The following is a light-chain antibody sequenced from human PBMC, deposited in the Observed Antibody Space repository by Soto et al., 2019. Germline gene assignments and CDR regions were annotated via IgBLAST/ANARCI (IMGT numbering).Light chain of an antibody. J-gene: IGKJ1*01. CDR3: QQYNNWPPVWT. Sequence: EIVMTQSPATLSVSPGERDTLSCRASQSVSSNSAWYQQKPGQAPRLLIYGASTRATGIPARFSGSGSGTEFTLTISSLQSEDFAVYYCQQYNNWPPVWTFGQGTKVDIK. CDR2: GAS. CDR1: QSVSSN. V-gene: IGKV3-15*01.